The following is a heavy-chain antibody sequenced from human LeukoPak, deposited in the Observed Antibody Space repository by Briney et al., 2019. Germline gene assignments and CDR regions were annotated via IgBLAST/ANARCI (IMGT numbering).Heavy chain of an antibody. Sequence: GGPLRLSCAASGFTVSSNYINRVRQAPGKGLEWVSVIYTGGSTFYADSVKGRFTISRDNSKNTLYLQMNSLRAEDTAVYYCAGGAVAGNFDYWGQGTLVTVSS. V-gene: IGHV3-66*01. CDR2: IYTGGST. CDR1: GFTVSSNY. D-gene: IGHD6-19*01. J-gene: IGHJ4*02. CDR3: AGGAVAGNFDY.